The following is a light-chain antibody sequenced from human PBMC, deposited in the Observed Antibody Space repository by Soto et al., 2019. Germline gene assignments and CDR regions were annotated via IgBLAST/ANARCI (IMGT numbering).Light chain of an antibody. CDR2: EVS. Sequence: QSALTQPASVSGSPGQSITISCTGTSSDVGGYDYVSWYQHHPGKAPKVMIYEVSRRPSGVSNRFSGSKSGNTASLTISGLQPEDEADYYCSSYTRTRPAVFGGGTKLTVL. V-gene: IGLV2-14*01. CDR1: SSDVGGYDY. CDR3: SSYTRTRPAV. J-gene: IGLJ2*01.